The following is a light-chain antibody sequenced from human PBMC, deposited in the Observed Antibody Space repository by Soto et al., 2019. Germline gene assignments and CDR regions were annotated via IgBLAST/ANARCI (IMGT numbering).Light chain of an antibody. J-gene: IGKJ4*01. V-gene: IGKV3-20*01. CDR3: QQYSSSPPLT. Sequence: EIVLTQSPGTLSLSPGERATLSCRASQSVSSSYLAWYQQKPGQAPRLLIYDASNRATGIPARFSGSGSGTDFTLTISSLEPEDFAVYYCQQYSSSPPLTFGGGTKVDIK. CDR2: DAS. CDR1: QSVSSSY.